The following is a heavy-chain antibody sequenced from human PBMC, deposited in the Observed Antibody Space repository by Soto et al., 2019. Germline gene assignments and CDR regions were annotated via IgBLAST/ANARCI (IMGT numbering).Heavy chain of an antibody. D-gene: IGHD3-3*01. V-gene: IGHV3-30*18. CDR1: GFTFSSYG. J-gene: IGHJ4*02. CDR2: ISYDGSNK. CDR3: AKTREYYDFWSGPNDY. Sequence: GGSLRLSCAASGFTFSSYGMHWVRQAPGKGLEWVAVISYDGSNKYYADSVKGRFTIYRDNSKNTLYLQMNSLRAEDTAVYYCAKTREYYDFWSGPNDYWGQGTLVTVSS.